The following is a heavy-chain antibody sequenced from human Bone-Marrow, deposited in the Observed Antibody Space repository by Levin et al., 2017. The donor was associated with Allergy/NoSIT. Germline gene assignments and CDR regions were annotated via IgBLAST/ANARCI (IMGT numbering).Heavy chain of an antibody. J-gene: IGHJ4*02. CDR3: ARDLFPWPTVTTSGPYY. D-gene: IGHD4-17*01. CDR2: ISYDGSNK. CDR1: GFTFSSYA. V-gene: IGHV3-30-3*01. Sequence: GGSLRLSCAASGFTFSSYAMHWVRQAPGKGLEWVAVISYDGSNKYYADSVKGRFTISRDNSKNTLYLQMNSLRAEDTAVYYCARDLFPWPTVTTSGPYYWGQGTLVTVSS.